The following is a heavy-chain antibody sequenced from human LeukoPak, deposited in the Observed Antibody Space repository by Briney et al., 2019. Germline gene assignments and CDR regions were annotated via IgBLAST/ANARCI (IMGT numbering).Heavy chain of an antibody. V-gene: IGHV3-43*02. D-gene: IGHD3-3*01. CDR3: AKDVEVFCSGYYNHWFDP. J-gene: IGHJ5*02. CDR2: ISGDGGST. Sequence: GGSLRLSCAASGFTFDDYAMHWVRQAPGKCLEWVSLISGDGGSTYYADSVKGRFTISRDNSKNSLYLQMNSLRTEDTALYYCAKDVEVFCSGYYNHWFDPRGQGTLVTVSS. CDR1: GFTFDDYA.